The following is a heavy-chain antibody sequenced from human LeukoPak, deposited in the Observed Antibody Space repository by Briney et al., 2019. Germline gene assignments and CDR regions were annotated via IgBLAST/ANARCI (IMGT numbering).Heavy chain of an antibody. J-gene: IGHJ6*03. CDR1: GFTFSSYA. CDR2: ISSNGGST. V-gene: IGHV3-64*01. CDR3: ARDRWSDSSGYRLLYYMDV. Sequence: GGSLRLSCAASGFTFSSYAMHWVRQAPGKGLEYVSAISSNGGSTYYANSVKGRFTISRDNSKNTLYLQMGSLRAEDMAVYYCARDRWSDSSGYRLLYYMDVWGKGTTVTISS. D-gene: IGHD3-22*01.